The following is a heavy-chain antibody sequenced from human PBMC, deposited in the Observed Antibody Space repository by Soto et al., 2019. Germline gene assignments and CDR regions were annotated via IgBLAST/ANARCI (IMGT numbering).Heavy chain of an antibody. CDR3: ARDEGDYDFWSGQSLYGMDV. D-gene: IGHD3-3*01. Sequence: GSLRLSCAACVFTVSSYAMHWVREAPGKGLEWVAVISYDGSNKYYADSVKGRFTISRDNSKNTLYLQMNSLRAEDTAVYYCARDEGDYDFWSGQSLYGMDVWGQGTTVTVSS. V-gene: IGHV3-30-3*01. J-gene: IGHJ6*02. CDR2: ISYDGSNK. CDR1: VFTVSSYA.